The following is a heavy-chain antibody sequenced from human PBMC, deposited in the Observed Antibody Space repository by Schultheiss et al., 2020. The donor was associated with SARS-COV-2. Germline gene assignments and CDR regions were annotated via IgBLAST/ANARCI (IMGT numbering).Heavy chain of an antibody. Sequence: SETLSLTCAVYGGSFSGYYWSWIRQPPGKGLEWIGYIYYSGSTNYNPSLKSRVTISVDTSKNQFSLKLSSVTAADTAVYYCASTPTYYDFWSGYYTFDYYYYMDVWGKGTTVTVSS. J-gene: IGHJ6*03. D-gene: IGHD3-3*01. CDR3: ASTPTYYDFWSGYYTFDYYYYMDV. V-gene: IGHV4-59*01. CDR1: GGSFSGYY. CDR2: IYYSGST.